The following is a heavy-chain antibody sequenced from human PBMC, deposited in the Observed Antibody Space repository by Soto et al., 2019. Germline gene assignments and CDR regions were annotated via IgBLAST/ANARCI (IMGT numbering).Heavy chain of an antibody. CDR1: GFTFNSYG. CDR3: ARPLVAPVAGPYYYGMDV. J-gene: IGHJ6*02. D-gene: IGHD6-19*01. V-gene: IGHV3-33*01. Sequence: QIQLVESGGGVVQPGRSLRLSCTASGFTFNSYGFNWVRQAPGKGLEWVAVIWYDGNTKYYADSVKGRFAISRNNLRSTAYLQMNSLTAEDTAVYYCARPLVAPVAGPYYYGMDVWGQGTTVTVSS. CDR2: IWYDGNTK.